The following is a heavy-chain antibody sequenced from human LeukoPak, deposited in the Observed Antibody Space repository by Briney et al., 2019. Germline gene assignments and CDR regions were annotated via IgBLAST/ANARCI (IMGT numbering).Heavy chain of an antibody. Sequence: PSETLSLTCTVSGDSISSNYWSWIRQPPGKGLEWIGYVYYTGSTNYNPSLKSRVTISIDTSKNQFSLKLSSVTAADTAVYYCARSPPGDYYYYYTDVWGKGTTVTVSS. J-gene: IGHJ6*03. CDR2: VYYTGST. CDR1: GDSISSNY. V-gene: IGHV4-59*01. CDR3: ARSPPGDYYYYYTDV.